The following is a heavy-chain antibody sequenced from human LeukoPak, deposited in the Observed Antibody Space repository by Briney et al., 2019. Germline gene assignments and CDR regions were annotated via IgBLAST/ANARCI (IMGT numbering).Heavy chain of an antibody. J-gene: IGHJ4*02. CDR1: VSTFTSYG. Sequence: GASVKVSCKASVSTFTSYGISWVRQAPGQRLEWMGGISPYNGNTNYAQKLQGRVTMTTDTSTSTAYMELRSLRSDDSAVYFCARVPIPPYSSSWYQPFDYWGQGTLVTVSS. D-gene: IGHD6-13*01. CDR3: ARVPIPPYSSSWYQPFDY. V-gene: IGHV1-18*01. CDR2: ISPYNGNT.